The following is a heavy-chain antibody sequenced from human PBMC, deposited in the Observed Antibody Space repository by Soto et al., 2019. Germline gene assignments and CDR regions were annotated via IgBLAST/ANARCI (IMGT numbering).Heavy chain of an antibody. J-gene: IGHJ5*02. Sequence: ASVKVSCKASGYTFTSYYMHWVRQAPGQGLERMGIINPSGGSTSYAQKFQGRVTMTRDTSTSTVYMELSSLRSEDTAVYYCAREVKEIAAAAGNWFDPWGQGTLVTVSS. V-gene: IGHV1-46*03. CDR3: AREVKEIAAAAGNWFDP. CDR1: GYTFTSYY. D-gene: IGHD6-13*01. CDR2: INPSGGST.